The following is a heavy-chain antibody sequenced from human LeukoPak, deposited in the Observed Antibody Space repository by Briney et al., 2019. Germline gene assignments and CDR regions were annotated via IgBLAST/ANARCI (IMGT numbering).Heavy chain of an antibody. V-gene: IGHV4-31*03. D-gene: IGHD3-10*01. CDR2: IYHSGST. Sequence: TLSLTCTVSGGSISSGGYYSSWIRQHPGKGLEWIGYIYHSGSTYYNPSLRSRVTISVDTSKNQFSLKLSSVTAADTAVYYCARVGETTDAFDIWGQGTMVSVSS. J-gene: IGHJ3*02. CDR1: GGSISSGGYY. CDR3: ARVGETTDAFDI.